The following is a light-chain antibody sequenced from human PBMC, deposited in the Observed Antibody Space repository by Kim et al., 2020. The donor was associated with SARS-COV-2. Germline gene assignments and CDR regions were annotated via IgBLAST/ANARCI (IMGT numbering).Light chain of an antibody. CDR1: TGAVTSGYY. V-gene: IGLV7-43*01. CDR2: TAR. CDR3: LLYYGVVWV. J-gene: IGLJ3*02. Sequence: PGGTVTLSCPSNTGAVTSGYYPNWFQLKPGQAPMSMIHTARGRHSGTPARFSGSLLGGKAALTLSGVQPEDEAEYYCLLYYGVVWVFGGGTKLTVL.